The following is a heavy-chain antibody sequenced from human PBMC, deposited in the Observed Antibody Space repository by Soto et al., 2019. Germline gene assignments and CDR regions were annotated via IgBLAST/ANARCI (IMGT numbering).Heavy chain of an antibody. CDR2: IIPIFGTA. CDR1: GGTFSSYA. V-gene: IGHV1-69*06. J-gene: IGHJ4*02. D-gene: IGHD3-22*01. Sequence: GASVKVSCKASGGTFSSYAISWVRQAPGQGLEWMGGIIPIFGTANYAQKFQGRVTITADKSTSTAYMELSSLRSEDTAVYYCASQDYYDSSGYYFGYWGQGTLVTVSS. CDR3: ASQDYYDSSGYYFGY.